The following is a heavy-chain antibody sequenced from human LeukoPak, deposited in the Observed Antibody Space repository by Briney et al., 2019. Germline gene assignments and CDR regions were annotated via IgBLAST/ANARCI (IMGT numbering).Heavy chain of an antibody. J-gene: IGHJ4*02. CDR3: ATAGYGCLADY. D-gene: IGHD5-18*01. Sequence: ASVKVSCKVSGYTLTELSMHWVRQAPGKGLEWMGGFDPEDGETIYAQKFQGRVTITKDTSTDTAYMEQSSLRAEDTAVYNCATAGYGCLADYWGQGTLVTVSS. CDR2: FDPEDGET. V-gene: IGHV1-24*01. CDR1: GYTLTELS.